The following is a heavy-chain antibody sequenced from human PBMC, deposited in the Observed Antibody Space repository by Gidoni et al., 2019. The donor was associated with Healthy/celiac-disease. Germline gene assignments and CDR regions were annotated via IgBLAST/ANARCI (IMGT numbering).Heavy chain of an antibody. D-gene: IGHD3-3*01. Sequence: QVQLVESGGGVVQPGRSRRLSCAASGFPFSRSCMHWVRQAPGKGLEWVAVISYDGSNKYYADSVKCRFTISRDKSKNTLYLQMNSLRAEDTAVYYCAKDLGDFWSGPISGRGYYGMDVWGQGTTVTVSS. CDR3: AKDLGDFWSGPISGRGYYGMDV. J-gene: IGHJ6*02. CDR1: GFPFSRSC. CDR2: ISYDGSNK. V-gene: IGHV3-30*18.